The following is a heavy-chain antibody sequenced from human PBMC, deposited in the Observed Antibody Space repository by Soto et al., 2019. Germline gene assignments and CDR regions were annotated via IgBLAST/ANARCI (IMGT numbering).Heavy chain of an antibody. J-gene: IGHJ5*02. CDR1: GGSMSSGDYD. V-gene: IGHV4-30-4*01. CDR2: IYYTGTT. CDR3: ARGDWFQP. Sequence: ILSLTFTVAGGSMSSGDYDWNWIRQPPGKGLEWIGYIYYTGTTKYNPSLKSRATLSVDTAKNRFSLNLTSLTAAATAVYYCARGDWFQPWGQGTLVTVSS.